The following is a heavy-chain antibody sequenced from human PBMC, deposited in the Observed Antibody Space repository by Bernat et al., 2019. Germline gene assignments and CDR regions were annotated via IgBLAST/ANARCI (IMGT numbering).Heavy chain of an antibody. V-gene: IGHV3-23*01. CDR3: AKGVTTYYYSYMDV. D-gene: IGHD4-17*01. CDR1: GLTFSTYA. Sequence: EVQLLESGGGLVQPGGSLRLSCAASGLTFSTYAMTWVRQAPGKGLEWVSGISGSGGSTYYADSVKGRFTISRDNSKTTLYLQMNNLRAEDTAIYYCAKGVTTYYYSYMDVWGKGTTVTVSS. CDR2: ISGSGGST. J-gene: IGHJ6*03.